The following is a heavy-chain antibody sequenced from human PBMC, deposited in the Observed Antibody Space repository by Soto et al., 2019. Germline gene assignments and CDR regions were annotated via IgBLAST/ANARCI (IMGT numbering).Heavy chain of an antibody. J-gene: IGHJ4*02. Sequence: QVHLVKSGGEVKKPGSSVKVSCKASGGTFSSYAISWVRQAPGQGLEWMGGIIPVFGTTTYAQRFQGRVAISADESTSTAYMELSTLRSEDTAVYYSASQPVRGVVVWAPVALWGQGTLVRVSS. CDR2: IIPVFGTT. V-gene: IGHV1-69*01. CDR1: GGTFSSYA. D-gene: IGHD3-10*01. CDR3: ASQPVRGVVVWAPVAL.